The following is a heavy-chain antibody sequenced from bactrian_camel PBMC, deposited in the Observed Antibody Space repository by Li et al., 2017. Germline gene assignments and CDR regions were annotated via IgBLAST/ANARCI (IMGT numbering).Heavy chain of an antibody. J-gene: IGHJ4*01. Sequence: VQLVESGGGSVQAGGSLRLTCTVSGNTYNINCMGWFRQGPGQLREGVANIHNDGRTYYVDSVKGRFILSQDNAKTTMFLQMNDLKPEDTAMYYCAADYVNLQPARSYNYWGQGTQVTVS. V-gene: IGHV3S53*01. CDR2: IHNDGRT. CDR3: AADYVNLQPARSYNY. CDR1: GNTYNINC. D-gene: IGHD5*01.